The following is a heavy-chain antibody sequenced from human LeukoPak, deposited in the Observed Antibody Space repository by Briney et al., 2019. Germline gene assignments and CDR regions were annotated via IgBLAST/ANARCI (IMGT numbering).Heavy chain of an antibody. CDR3: AREKGGDYHYYAMDV. CDR2: ISSSSSYI. Sequence: GGSLRLSCAASGFTFSSYSMNWVRQAPGKGLEWVSSISSSSSYIYYADSVKGRFTISRDNAKNSLYLQMNSLRAEDTAVYYCAREKGGDYHYYAMDVWGQGTTVTVSS. J-gene: IGHJ6*02. CDR1: GFTFSSYS. V-gene: IGHV3-21*01.